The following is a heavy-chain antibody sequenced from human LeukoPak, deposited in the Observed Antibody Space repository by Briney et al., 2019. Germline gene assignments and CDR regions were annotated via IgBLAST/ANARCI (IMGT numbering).Heavy chain of an antibody. CDR1: GASVSGSNYY. CDR2: IYSSGST. CDR3: AKSGGYGLIDY. Sequence: PSETLSLTCAVSGASVSGSNYYWGWLRQTPGRGLEWIGNIYSSGSTYYNATLQIRVAISIDTSKNQFSLRLNSVTAADTAMYYCAKSGGYGLIDYWGQGTRVTVSS. V-gene: IGHV4-39*01. D-gene: IGHD1-26*01. J-gene: IGHJ4*02.